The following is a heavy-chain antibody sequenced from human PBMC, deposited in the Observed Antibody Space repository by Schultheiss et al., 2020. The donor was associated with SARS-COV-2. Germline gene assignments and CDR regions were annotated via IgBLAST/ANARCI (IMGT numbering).Heavy chain of an antibody. CDR1: AGSFSDYY. Sequence: SETLSLTCAVSAGSFSDYYWSWIRQPPGKGLEWIGEINHSGSANYNPSLKSRVTISVDTSKNQFFLKLGSVTASDTAVYYCARGPPYYYDAGDGMDVWGQGTTITVSS. CDR2: INHSGSA. V-gene: IGHV4-34*01. CDR3: ARGPPYYYDAGDGMDV. D-gene: IGHD3-22*01. J-gene: IGHJ6*02.